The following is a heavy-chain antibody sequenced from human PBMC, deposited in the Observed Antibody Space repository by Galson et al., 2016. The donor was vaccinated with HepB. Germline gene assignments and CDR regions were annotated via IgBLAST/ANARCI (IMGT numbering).Heavy chain of an antibody. J-gene: IGHJ2*01. CDR3: ARREYRNWYFDL. CDR1: GYSFSDYW. V-gene: IGHV5-51*01. CDR2: IYPGVSDT. Sequence: QSGAEVKKPGESLMISCNRFGYSFSDYWVAWVRQMPGKGLEWMGMIYPGVSDTRYSPSFQGQVTISADKSTNTAYLQWSSLKTSDTAMYFCARREYRNWYFDLWGRGTLVTVSS. D-gene: IGHD2/OR15-2a*01.